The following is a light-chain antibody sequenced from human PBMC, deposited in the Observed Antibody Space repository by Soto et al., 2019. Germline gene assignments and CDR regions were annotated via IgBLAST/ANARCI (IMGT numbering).Light chain of an antibody. CDR3: XXYSDSPPFT. Sequence: EIVLTQSPDTLSSSPGERATLSCRASQTIINNYLAWYQQRPGQAPRLLIYDASTRATGIPDRFSGSASGTDFTLTISRLEPEDFTVXXXXXYSDSPPFTFGQGTRLDI. CDR1: QTIINNY. CDR2: DAS. J-gene: IGKJ5*01. V-gene: IGKV3-20*01.